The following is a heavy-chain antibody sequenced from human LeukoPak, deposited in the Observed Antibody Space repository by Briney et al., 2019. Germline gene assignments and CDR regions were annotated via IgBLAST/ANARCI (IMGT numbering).Heavy chain of an antibody. CDR3: AQPDF. J-gene: IGHJ4*02. Sequence: QPGGSRRLSCVTSGITFRSSSMHWVRQAPGKGLECLAFIRFDGSTKYYADSVKGRFTVSRDNSKSTLYLQMNSLRAEDAAVYYCAQPDFWGQGTLVTVSS. V-gene: IGHV3-30*02. CDR2: IRFDGSTK. CDR1: GITFRSSS.